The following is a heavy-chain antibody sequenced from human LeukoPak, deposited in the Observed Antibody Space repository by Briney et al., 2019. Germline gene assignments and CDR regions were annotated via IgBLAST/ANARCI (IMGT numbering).Heavy chain of an antibody. J-gene: IGHJ4*02. Sequence: PGGSLRLSCAASGFTFSGYAMSWVRQAPGKGLEWVSAISGSGGSTYYADSVKGRFTISRDNSKNTLYLQMNSLRAEDTAVYYCAKPISAYCSGGSCYEFNYWGQGTLVTVSS. CDR1: GFTFSGYA. CDR2: ISGSGGST. V-gene: IGHV3-23*01. CDR3: AKPISAYCSGGSCYEFNY. D-gene: IGHD2-15*01.